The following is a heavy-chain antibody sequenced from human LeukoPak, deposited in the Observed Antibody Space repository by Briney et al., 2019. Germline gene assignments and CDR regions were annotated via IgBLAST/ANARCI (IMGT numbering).Heavy chain of an antibody. J-gene: IGHJ4*02. V-gene: IGHV3-30*18. Sequence: PGGSLRLSCAVSGFTFSSYGMHWVRQAPAKGLEWVAVISYDGSNKYYADSVKGRFTISRDNSKNTLYLQMNSLRAEDTAVYYCAKSDSGSLASYFDYWGQGTLVTVSS. D-gene: IGHD1-26*01. CDR3: AKSDSGSLASYFDY. CDR2: ISYDGSNK. CDR1: GFTFSSYG.